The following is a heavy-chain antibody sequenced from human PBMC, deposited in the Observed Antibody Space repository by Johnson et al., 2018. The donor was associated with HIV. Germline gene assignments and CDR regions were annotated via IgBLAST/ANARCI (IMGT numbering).Heavy chain of an antibody. J-gene: IGHJ3*02. CDR2: IGFDGTNK. Sequence: QMLLVESGGGVVQPGRSLRLSCAASGFIFSSYAIHWVRQAPGKGLQWVAVIGFDGTNKYYADSLKGRFTISRDNSKNTLYLQMNSLRPEDTAVYYCARDLAVFGSRAFDIWGQGTMVTVSS. D-gene: IGHD3-10*01. V-gene: IGHV3-30*04. CDR1: GFIFSSYA. CDR3: ARDLAVFGSRAFDI.